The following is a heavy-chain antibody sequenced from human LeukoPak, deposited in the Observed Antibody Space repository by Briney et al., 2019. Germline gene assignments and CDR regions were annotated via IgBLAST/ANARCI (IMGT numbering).Heavy chain of an antibody. CDR2: IYYSGST. Sequence: SETLSLTCTVSGGSISSYYWSWIRQPPGKGLEWIGYIYYSGSTNYNPSLKGRVTISVDTSKNQFSLKLSSVTAADTAVYYCARHLTYYDFWSGYPYYFDYWGQGTLVTVSS. D-gene: IGHD3-3*01. V-gene: IGHV4-59*08. CDR3: ARHLTYYDFWSGYPYYFDY. CDR1: GGSISSYY. J-gene: IGHJ4*02.